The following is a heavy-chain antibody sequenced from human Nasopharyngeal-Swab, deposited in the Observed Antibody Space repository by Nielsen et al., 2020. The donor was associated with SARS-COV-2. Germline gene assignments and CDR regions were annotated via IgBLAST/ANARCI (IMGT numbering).Heavy chain of an antibody. CDR3: ARAGIAAAGYYYSGMDV. D-gene: IGHD6-13*01. V-gene: IGHV4-34*01. CDR1: VGSFSGYY. Sequence: SETLSLTCAVYVGSFSGYYWTWIRQPPGEGLEWIGEINHSGRTNYNPSLKSRVTISVDTSKNQFSLKLTSVTAADTAVYYCARAGIAAAGYYYSGMDVWGQGTTVTVSS. CDR2: INHSGRT. J-gene: IGHJ6*02.